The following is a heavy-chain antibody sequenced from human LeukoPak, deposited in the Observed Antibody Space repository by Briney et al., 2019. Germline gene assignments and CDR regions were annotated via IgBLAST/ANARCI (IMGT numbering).Heavy chain of an antibody. CDR2: SNAGNGNT. V-gene: IGHV1-3*02. Sequence: ASVKVSCKASGYTFTSYAMHWVRQAPGQRLEWMGWSNAGNGNTKYSQEFQGRVTITRDTSASTAYMELSSLRSEDMAVYYCAREGADGPGGYFDHWGQGTLVTVSS. J-gene: IGHJ4*02. D-gene: IGHD5-24*01. CDR3: AREGADGPGGYFDH. CDR1: GYTFTSYA.